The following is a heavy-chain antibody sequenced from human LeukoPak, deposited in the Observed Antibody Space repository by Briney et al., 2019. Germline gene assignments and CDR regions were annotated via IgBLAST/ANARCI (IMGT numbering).Heavy chain of an antibody. V-gene: IGHV3-23*01. J-gene: IGHJ6*02. Sequence: GGSLRLSCAASGFTFSSYAMSWVRQAPGKGLEWVSAISGSGGSTYYADSVKGRFTISRDNSKNTLYLQMNSLRAEDTAVYYCAKAVYGSGPYYYYYGMDVWGQGTTVTVSS. D-gene: IGHD3-10*01. CDR1: GFTFSSYA. CDR2: ISGSGGST. CDR3: AKAVYGSGPYYYYYGMDV.